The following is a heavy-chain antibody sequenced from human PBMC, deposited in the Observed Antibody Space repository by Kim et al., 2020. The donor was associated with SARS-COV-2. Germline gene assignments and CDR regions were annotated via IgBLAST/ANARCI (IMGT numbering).Heavy chain of an antibody. Sequence: YAQKIQGSVTITEDTSTDTGYMELSSLRSEDTAVYYCATAWSDSSGYYGYWGQGTLVTVSS. D-gene: IGHD3-22*01. J-gene: IGHJ4*02. V-gene: IGHV1-24*01. CDR3: ATAWSDSSGYYGY.